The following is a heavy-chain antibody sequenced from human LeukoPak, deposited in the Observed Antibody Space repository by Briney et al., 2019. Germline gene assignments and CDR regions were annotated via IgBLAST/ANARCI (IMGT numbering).Heavy chain of an antibody. CDR1: GGSFSGYY. CDR3: ARSTYSSSWYQGPRYYYYGMDV. Sequence: SETLSLICAVYGGSFSGYYWSWIRQPPGKGLEWIGEINHSGSTNYNPSLKSRVTISVDTSKNQFSLKLSSVTAADTAVYYCARSTYSSSWYQGPRYYYYGMDVWGQGTTVTVSS. D-gene: IGHD6-13*01. CDR2: INHSGST. J-gene: IGHJ6*02. V-gene: IGHV4-34*01.